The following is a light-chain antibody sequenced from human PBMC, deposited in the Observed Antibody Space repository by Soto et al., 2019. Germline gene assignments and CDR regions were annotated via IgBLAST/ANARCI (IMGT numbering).Light chain of an antibody. V-gene: IGKV2-30*02. J-gene: IGKJ1*01. CDR1: QSLIHSDGSTY. Sequence: DVVMTQSPLSLPVTLGQPASISCRSSQSLIHSDGSTYLNWFQQRPGQSPRRLIYEVSDRDSGVPDRFSGSGSGTEFTLKISRVEAEDVGVYYCLQGTHWPWTFGQGTEMEIK. CDR3: LQGTHWPWT. CDR2: EVS.